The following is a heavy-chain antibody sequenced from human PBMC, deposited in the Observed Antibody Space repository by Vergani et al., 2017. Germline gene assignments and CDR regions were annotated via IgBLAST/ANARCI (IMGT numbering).Heavy chain of an antibody. CDR1: GYTLTDLS. CDR3: ATAGGRGYSGKLDY. CDR2: FDPEDGET. V-gene: IGHV1-24*01. Sequence: VSCKVSGYTLTDLSMPWVRQAPGKGLEWMGGFDPEDGETIYEQKFQGRVTMTEDTSTDTAYMELSSLRSEDTAVYYCATAGGRGYSGKLDYWGQGTLVTVSS. J-gene: IGHJ4*02. D-gene: IGHD5-12*01.